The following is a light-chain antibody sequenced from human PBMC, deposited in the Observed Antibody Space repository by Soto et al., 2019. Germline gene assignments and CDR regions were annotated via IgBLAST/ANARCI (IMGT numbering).Light chain of an antibody. J-gene: IGLJ2*01. V-gene: IGLV2-11*01. CDR3: CSYAGSYTFVV. Sequence: QSALTQPRSVSGSPGQSVTISCTGTSSDVGGYNYVSWYQQHPGKAPKLMIYDVSKWPSGVPDRFSGSKSGNTASLTISGLQAEDEADYYCCSYAGSYTFVVFGGGTKVTVL. CDR2: DVS. CDR1: SSDVGGYNY.